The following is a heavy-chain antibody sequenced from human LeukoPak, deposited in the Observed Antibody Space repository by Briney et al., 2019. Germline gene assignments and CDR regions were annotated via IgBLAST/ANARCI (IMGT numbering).Heavy chain of an antibody. CDR2: IDHVGNT. V-gene: IGHV4-59*01. Sequence: SETLSLTCTVSNDSISSYYWSWIRQFPGKGLEWIGYIDHVGNTNYNPSLKSRVTISVDTSKNQFSLKLSSVTAADTAVYYCARGYYDFWSGYDGIDPWGQGTLVTVSS. CDR1: NDSISSYY. D-gene: IGHD3-3*01. J-gene: IGHJ5*02. CDR3: ARGYYDFWSGYDGIDP.